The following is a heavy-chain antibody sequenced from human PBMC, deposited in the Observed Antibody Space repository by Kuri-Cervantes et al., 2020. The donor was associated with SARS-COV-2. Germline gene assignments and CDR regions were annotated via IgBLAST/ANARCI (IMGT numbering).Heavy chain of an antibody. V-gene: IGHV3-30*03. CDR2: MSYDGSNK. D-gene: IGHD3-22*01. CDR1: GFTFSSYG. Sequence: GGSLRLSCAASGFTFSSYGMHWVRQAPGKGLEWVAVMSYDGSNKYYADSVKGRFTISRDNAKNSLYLQMNSLRAEDTAVYYCARSITMIVVVGYYYGMDVWGQGTTVTCYS. J-gene: IGHJ6*01. CDR3: ARSITMIVVVGYYYGMDV.